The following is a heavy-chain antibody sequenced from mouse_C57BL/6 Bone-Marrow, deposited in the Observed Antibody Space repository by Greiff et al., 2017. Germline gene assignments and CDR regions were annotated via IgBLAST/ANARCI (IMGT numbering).Heavy chain of an antibody. CDR3: ARSAYYSNWNYFDY. Sequence: VQLQQPGTELVKPGASVKLSCKASGYTFTSYWMHWVQQRPGQGLEWIGNINPSNGGTNYNEKFKSKATLTVDKSASTAYMQLSSLTSEDSAVYYCARSAYYSNWNYFDYGGQGTTLTVSS. V-gene: IGHV1-53*01. CDR2: INPSNGGT. CDR1: GYTFTSYW. D-gene: IGHD2-5*01. J-gene: IGHJ2*01.